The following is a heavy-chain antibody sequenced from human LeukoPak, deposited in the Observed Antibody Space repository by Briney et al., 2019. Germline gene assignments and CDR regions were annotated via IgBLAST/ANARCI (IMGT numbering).Heavy chain of an antibody. CDR3: AKDTVYPNWFDP. J-gene: IGHJ5*01. V-gene: IGHV3-48*01. CDR2: ISSSSSTI. CDR1: GFTFSSYS. D-gene: IGHD2-8*01. Sequence: QPGGSLRLSCAASGFTFSSYSMNWVRQAPGKGLEWVSYISSSSSTIYYADSVKGRFTISRDNSKNTLYLQMNSLRAEDTAVYYCAKDTVYPNWFDPRGQGTTVTVSS.